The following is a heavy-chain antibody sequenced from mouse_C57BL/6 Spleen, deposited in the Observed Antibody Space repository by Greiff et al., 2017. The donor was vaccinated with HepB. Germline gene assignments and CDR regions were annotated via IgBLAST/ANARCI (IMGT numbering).Heavy chain of an antibody. CDR2: IYWDDDK. D-gene: IGHD1-1*01. V-gene: IGHV8-12*01. Sequence: QVTLKESGPGILQSSQTLSLTCSFSGFSLSTSGMGVSWIRQPSGKGLEWLAHIYWDDDKRYNPSLKSRLTISKDTSRNQVFLKITSVDTADTATYYCARSDYYGSSYPYAMDYWGQGTSVTVSS. CDR3: ARSDYYGSSYPYAMDY. CDR1: GFSLSTSGMG. J-gene: IGHJ4*01.